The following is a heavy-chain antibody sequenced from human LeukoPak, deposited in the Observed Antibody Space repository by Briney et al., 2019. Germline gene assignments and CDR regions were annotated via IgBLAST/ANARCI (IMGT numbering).Heavy chain of an antibody. D-gene: IGHD3-10*01. CDR1: GFTFSSYS. Sequence: GGSLRLSCAASGFTFSSYSMNWVRQAPGKGLEWVSSISGSSSYIYYADSVKGRFTISRDNAKNSLYLQMNSLRAEDTAVYYCARDPGPLLWFGELPDFDYWGQGTLVTVSS. CDR2: ISGSSSYI. V-gene: IGHV3-21*01. J-gene: IGHJ4*02. CDR3: ARDPGPLLWFGELPDFDY.